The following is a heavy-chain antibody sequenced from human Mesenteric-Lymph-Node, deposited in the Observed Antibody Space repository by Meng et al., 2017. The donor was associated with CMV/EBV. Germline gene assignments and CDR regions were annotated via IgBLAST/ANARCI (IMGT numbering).Heavy chain of an antibody. D-gene: IGHD5-18*01. CDR1: GFTFSSCA. J-gene: IGHJ4*02. Sequence: GESLKISCAASGFTFSSCAIHWVRQAPGKGLDWVAVISDDGRNKYYADPVKGRFTISRDKFKNTLYLQMNSLRPEDTAVYYCARAKGGYTSGYYFDYWGQGTLVTVSS. V-gene: IGHV3-30*04. CDR2: ISDDGRNK. CDR3: ARAKGGYTSGYYFDY.